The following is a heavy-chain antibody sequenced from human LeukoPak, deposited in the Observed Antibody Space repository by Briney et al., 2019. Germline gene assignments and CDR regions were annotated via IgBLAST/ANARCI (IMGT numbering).Heavy chain of an antibody. Sequence: PGGSLRLSCAASGFTFSSYAMGWVRQAPGKGLEWVSAISGSGGSTYYADSVKGRFTISRGNSKNTLYLQMNSLRAEDTAVYYCAPRVVGSAPFDYWGQGTLVTVSS. J-gene: IGHJ4*02. CDR2: ISGSGGST. V-gene: IGHV3-23*01. D-gene: IGHD2-15*01. CDR1: GFTFSSYA. CDR3: APRVVGSAPFDY.